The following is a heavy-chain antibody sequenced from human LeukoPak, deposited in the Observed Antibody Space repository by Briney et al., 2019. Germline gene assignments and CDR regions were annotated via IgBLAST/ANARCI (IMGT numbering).Heavy chain of an antibody. J-gene: IGHJ6*03. CDR2: IKQDGSEK. Sequence: GGSLRLSCAASGFTFSSYWMSWVRQAPGKGLEWVANIKQDGSEKYYVDSVKGRFTISRDNSKNTLYLQMNSLRAEDTAVYYCAKALRGSKGEDYYYYMDVWGKGTTVTISS. CDR1: GFTFSSYW. CDR3: AKALRGSKGEDYYYYMDV. D-gene: IGHD1-26*01. V-gene: IGHV3-7*03.